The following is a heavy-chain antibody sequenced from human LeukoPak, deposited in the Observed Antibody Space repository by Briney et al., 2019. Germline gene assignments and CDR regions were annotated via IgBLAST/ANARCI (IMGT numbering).Heavy chain of an antibody. V-gene: IGHV1-69*01. CDR2: IIPIFGTA. CDR3: ASGVDGSGSYYNNDAFDI. CDR1: GGTFSSYA. Sequence: SSVKVSCKASGGTFSSYAISWVRQAPGPGLEWMGGIIPIFGTANYAQKFQGRVTITADESTSTAYMELSSLRSEDTAVYYCASGVDGSGSYYNNDAFDIWGQGTMVTVSS. D-gene: IGHD3-10*01. J-gene: IGHJ3*02.